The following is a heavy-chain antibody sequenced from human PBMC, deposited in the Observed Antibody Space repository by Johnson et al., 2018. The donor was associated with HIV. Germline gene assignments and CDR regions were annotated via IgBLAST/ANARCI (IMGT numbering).Heavy chain of an antibody. D-gene: IGHD2-8*02. CDR1: GFTFSSYA. J-gene: IGHJ3*02. CDR2: ISGGST. Sequence: VQLVESGGGLVQPGGSRRLSCAASGFTFSSYAMSWVRQAPGKGLEWVSSISGGSTYYADSVKGRFTISRDNSKNMVYLEMNSLRAEDTAVYYCAKSGLFVLVVYAPDVLDIWGQGTMVTVSS. V-gene: IGHV3-23*04. CDR3: AKSGLFVLVVYAPDVLDI.